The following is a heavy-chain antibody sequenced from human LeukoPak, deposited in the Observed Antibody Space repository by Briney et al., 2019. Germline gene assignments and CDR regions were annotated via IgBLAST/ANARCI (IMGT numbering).Heavy chain of an antibody. CDR2: INHSGST. CDR1: GGSFSGYY. Sequence: SSETLSLTCAVYGGSFSGYYWSWIRQPPGKGLGWIGEINHSGSTNYNPSLKSRVTISVDTSKNQFSLKLSSVTAADTAVYYCAREEDYYDSSGYYSNLWGQGTLVTVSS. J-gene: IGHJ5*02. CDR3: AREEDYYDSSGYYSNL. V-gene: IGHV4-34*01. D-gene: IGHD3-22*01.